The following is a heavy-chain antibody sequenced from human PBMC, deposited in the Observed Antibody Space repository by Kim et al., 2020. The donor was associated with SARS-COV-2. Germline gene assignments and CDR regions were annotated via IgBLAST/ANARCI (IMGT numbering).Heavy chain of an antibody. Sequence: GGSLRLSCAVSGINFESYGMHWVRQAPGRGLEWVAVIWSDGSNKYYAESVKGRFTISRDNSKSTLYLQMNSLRVDDTAVYYCAKGPGAYSSSWYGANYWGQGTLVTVSS. CDR3: AKGPGAYSSSWYGANY. D-gene: IGHD6-13*01. V-gene: IGHV3-33*06. CDR2: IWSDGSNK. J-gene: IGHJ4*02. CDR1: GINFESYG.